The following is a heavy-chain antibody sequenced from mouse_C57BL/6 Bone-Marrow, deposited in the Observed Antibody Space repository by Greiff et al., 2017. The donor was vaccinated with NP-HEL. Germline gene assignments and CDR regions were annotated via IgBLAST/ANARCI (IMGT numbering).Heavy chain of an antibody. CDR2: ISSGGSYT. J-gene: IGHJ2*01. D-gene: IGHD2-10*02. Sequence: EVMLVESGGDLVKPGGSLKLSCAASGFTFSSYGMSWVRQTPDKRLEWVATISSGGSYTYYPDSVKGRFTISRDNAKNTLYLQMSSLKSEDTAMYYCARRYGNYLYYFDYWGQGTTLTVSS. CDR1: GFTFSSYG. CDR3: ARRYGNYLYYFDY. V-gene: IGHV5-6*02.